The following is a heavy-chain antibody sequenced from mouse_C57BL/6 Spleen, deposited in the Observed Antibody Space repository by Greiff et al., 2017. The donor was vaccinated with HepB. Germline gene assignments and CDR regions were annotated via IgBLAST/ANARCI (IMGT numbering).Heavy chain of an antibody. D-gene: IGHD2-2*01. Sequence: QVQLKQSGAELMKPGASVKLSCKATGYTFTGYWIEWVKQRPGHGLEWIGEILPGSGGTNYTEKFKGKATFTADTSSNTAYMQLSSLTTEDSAIYYCARNGYDGYFDVWGTGTTVTVSS. J-gene: IGHJ1*03. CDR1: GYTFTGYW. CDR2: ILPGSGGT. V-gene: IGHV1-9*01. CDR3: ARNGYDGYFDV.